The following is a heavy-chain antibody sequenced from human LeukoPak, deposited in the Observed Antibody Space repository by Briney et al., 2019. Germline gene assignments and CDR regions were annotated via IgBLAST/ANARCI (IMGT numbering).Heavy chain of an antibody. D-gene: IGHD3-10*01. CDR1: GGSISSSSYY. CDR2: IYFSGST. J-gene: IGHJ6*03. V-gene: IGHV4-39*07. Sequence: PSETLSLTCTVSGGSISSSSYYWGWIRQPPGKGLEWIGSIYFSGSTYYNPSLKSRVTISVDTSKNQFSLKLSSVTAADTAVYYCARVHGSGSSYYYYYYMDVWGKGTTVTVSS. CDR3: ARVHGSGSSYYYYYYMDV.